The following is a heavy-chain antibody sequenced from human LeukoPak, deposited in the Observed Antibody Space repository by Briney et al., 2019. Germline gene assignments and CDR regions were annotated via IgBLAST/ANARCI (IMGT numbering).Heavy chain of an antibody. J-gene: IGHJ5*02. CDR2: ISSSSSTI. V-gene: IGHV3-48*02. D-gene: IGHD2-2*01. CDR1: GFTLSSYS. Sequence: GGSLRLSCTASGFTLSSYSMNWVRQTPGKGLEWVSFISSSSSTIYYVDSVKGRFTISRDNAKNSLYLQMNSLRDEDTALYYCVRGFCSSTSCYYASWFDPWAREPWSPSPQ. CDR3: VRGFCSSTSCYYASWFDP.